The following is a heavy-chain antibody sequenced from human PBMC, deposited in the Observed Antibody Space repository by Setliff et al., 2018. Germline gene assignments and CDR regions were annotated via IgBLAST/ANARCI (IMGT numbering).Heavy chain of an antibody. D-gene: IGHD3-16*02. V-gene: IGHV1-18*01. J-gene: IGHJ3*01. CDR1: GYTFTNYG. CDR3: ARDPLYRENLSRVFDF. Sequence: GASVKVSCKASGYTFTNYGVAWVRQAPGQGLEWMGWISGHNNKTKYAQEVQGRVTMTTDKSTSTTYMELKSLKSDDTAMYYCARDPLYRENLSRVFDFWGQGTMVTVSS. CDR2: ISGHNNKT.